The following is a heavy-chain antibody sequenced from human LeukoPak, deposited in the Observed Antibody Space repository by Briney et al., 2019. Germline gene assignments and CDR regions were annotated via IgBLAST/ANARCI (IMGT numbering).Heavy chain of an antibody. J-gene: IGHJ4*02. CDR2: IYYSGST. V-gene: IGHV4-59*01. CDR3: ASYSSSWYYFDY. CDR1: GGSISSYY. Sequence: PSETLSLTCTVSGGSISSYYWSWIRQPPGKGMEWIGCIYYSGSTKYNPSLKSRVTISVDTSKNQFSLKLSSVTAADTAVYYCASYSSSWYYFDYWGQGTLVTVSS. D-gene: IGHD6-13*01.